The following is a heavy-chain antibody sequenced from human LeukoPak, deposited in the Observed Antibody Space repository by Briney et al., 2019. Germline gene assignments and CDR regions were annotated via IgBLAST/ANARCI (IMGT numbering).Heavy chain of an antibody. D-gene: IGHD4-17*01. V-gene: IGHV3-30-3*01. CDR1: GFTFSSYA. CDR3: ARDRRRGDGDYNFDY. CDR2: ISYDGSNK. Sequence: PGRSLRLSCAASGFTFSSYAMHWVRQAPGKGLEWVAVISYDGSNKYYADSVKGRFTISRDNSKNTLYLQMNSLRAEDTAVYYCARDRRRGDGDYNFDYWGQGTLVTVSS. J-gene: IGHJ4*02.